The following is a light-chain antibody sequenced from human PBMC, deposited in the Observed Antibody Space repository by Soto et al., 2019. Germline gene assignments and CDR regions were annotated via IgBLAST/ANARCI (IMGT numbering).Light chain of an antibody. J-gene: IGKJ4*01. CDR2: DVS. CDR1: QSVSSN. V-gene: IGKV3D-15*01. CDR3: QQYHYWPLT. Sequence: EIVMTQSPATLSVSPGERATLSCRASQSVSSNFAWYQQRPAQAPRLLIYDVSTRATGVPTRFSGSGSGTEFTLTISSLQSEDFAVYYCQQYHYWPLTFGGGTRVEIK.